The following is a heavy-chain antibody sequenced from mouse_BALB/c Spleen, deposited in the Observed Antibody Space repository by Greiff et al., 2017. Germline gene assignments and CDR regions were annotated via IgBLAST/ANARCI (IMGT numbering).Heavy chain of an antibody. CDR1: GYTFTSYW. Sequence: QVQLQQSGAELVKPGASVKLSCKASGYTFTSYWMHWVKQRPGQGLEWIGEINPSNGRTNYNEKFKSKATLTVDKSSSTAYMQLSSLTSEDSAVYYCARSVRYYAMDYWGQGTSVTVSS. CDR3: ARSVRYYAMDY. D-gene: IGHD1-1*01. J-gene: IGHJ4*01. V-gene: IGHV1S81*02. CDR2: INPSNGRT.